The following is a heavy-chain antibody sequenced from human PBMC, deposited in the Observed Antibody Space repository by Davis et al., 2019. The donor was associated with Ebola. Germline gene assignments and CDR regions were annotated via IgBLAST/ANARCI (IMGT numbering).Heavy chain of an antibody. CDR3: ASDIVLVPAARYYYYGMDV. D-gene: IGHD2-2*01. CDR2: ISSSSSYI. J-gene: IGHJ6*02. V-gene: IGHV3-21*01. Sequence: GESLKISCAASGFTFSSYSMNWVRQAPGKGLEWVSSISSSSSYIYYADSVKGRFTISRDNAKNSLYLQMNSLRAEDTAVYYFASDIVLVPAARYYYYGMDVWGQGTTVTVSS. CDR1: GFTFSSYS.